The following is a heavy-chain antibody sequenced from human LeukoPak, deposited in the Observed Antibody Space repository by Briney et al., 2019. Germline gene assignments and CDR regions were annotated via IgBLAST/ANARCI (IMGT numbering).Heavy chain of an antibody. Sequence: SETLSLTCTVSGGSISSGSYYWSWIRQPAGKGLEWIGRIYTSGSTNYNPSLKSRVTISVDTSKNQFSLKLSSVTAADTAVYYCASASSSWYWFDPWGQGTLVTVSS. J-gene: IGHJ5*02. D-gene: IGHD6-13*01. V-gene: IGHV4-61*02. CDR3: ASASSSWYWFDP. CDR1: GGSISSGSYY. CDR2: IYTSGST.